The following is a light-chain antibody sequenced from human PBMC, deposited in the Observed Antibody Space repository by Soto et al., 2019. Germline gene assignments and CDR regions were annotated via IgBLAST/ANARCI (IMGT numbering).Light chain of an antibody. V-gene: IGKV1-5*03. J-gene: IGKJ1*01. CDR3: QQYNPYSPWT. CDR2: KAS. Sequence: DIPITQSPPTLSASVGDRVTISCRASQSITGWLAWFQQKPGKAPKLLISKASKLESGVPSRFSGSGSGTDFTLTISGLQPDDFATYYCQQYNPYSPWTFGQGTKVDIK. CDR1: QSITGW.